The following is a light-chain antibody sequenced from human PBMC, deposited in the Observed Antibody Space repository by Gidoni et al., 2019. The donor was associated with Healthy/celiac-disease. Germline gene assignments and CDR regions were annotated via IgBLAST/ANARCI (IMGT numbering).Light chain of an antibody. CDR3: QSYDSSLSAYV. CDR2: GNS. Sequence: QPVLTQPPSVSGPPGQRVTISCTGSSSNIGAGYDVHWYQQLPGTAPKLLIYGNSNRPSGVPDRFSGSKSGTSASLAITGLQAEDEADYYCQSYDSSLSAYVFGTGTKVTVL. CDR1: SSNIGAGYD. J-gene: IGLJ1*01. V-gene: IGLV1-40*01.